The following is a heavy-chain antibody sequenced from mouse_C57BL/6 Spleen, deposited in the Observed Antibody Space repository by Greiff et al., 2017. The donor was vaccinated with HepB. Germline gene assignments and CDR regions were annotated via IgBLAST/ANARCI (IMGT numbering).Heavy chain of an antibody. CDR3: ARHYSNYAMDY. V-gene: IGHV5-17*01. CDR1: GFTFSDYG. D-gene: IGHD2-5*01. J-gene: IGHJ4*01. CDR2: ISSGSSTI. Sequence: EVMLVESGGGLVKPGGSLKLSCAASGFTFSDYGMHWVRQAPEKGLEWVAYISSGSSTIYYADTVKGRFTISRDKAKNTLFLQMTSLRSEDTAMYYCARHYSNYAMDYWGQGTSVTVSS.